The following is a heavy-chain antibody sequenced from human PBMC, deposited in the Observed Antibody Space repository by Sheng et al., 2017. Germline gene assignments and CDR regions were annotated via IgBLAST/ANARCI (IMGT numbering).Heavy chain of an antibody. V-gene: IGHV1-18*01. J-gene: IGHJ3*02. CDR1: GYTFTSYG. CDR2: ISAYNGNT. D-gene: IGHD5-18*01. CDR3: ATTTRGYSYGFGAFDI. Sequence: QVQLVQSGAEVKKPGASVKVSCKASGYTFTSYGISWVRQAPGQGLEWMGWISAYNGNTNYAQKLQGRVTMTTDTSTSTAYMELRSLRSDDTAVYYCATTTRGYSYGFGAFDIWGQGTMVTVVF.